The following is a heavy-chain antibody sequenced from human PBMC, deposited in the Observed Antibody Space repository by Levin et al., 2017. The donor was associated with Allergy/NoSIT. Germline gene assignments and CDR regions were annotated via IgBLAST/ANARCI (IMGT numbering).Heavy chain of an antibody. Sequence: GGSLRLSCAASGFPFSRHTMSWARQAPGKGLEWVSSIRGDSVEIKYADSVEGRFTISRDNSKNTLYLQMNSLRVEDTAVYYCANMGGSEHNYNGYWGQGTLVTVSS. CDR2: IRGDSVEI. V-gene: IGHV3-23*01. D-gene: IGHD3-10*01. J-gene: IGHJ4*02. CDR3: ANMGGSEHNYNGY. CDR1: GFPFSRHT.